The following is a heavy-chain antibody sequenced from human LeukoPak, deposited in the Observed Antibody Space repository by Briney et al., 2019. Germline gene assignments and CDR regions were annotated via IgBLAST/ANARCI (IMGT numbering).Heavy chain of an antibody. CDR2: INPNSGGA. V-gene: IGHV1-2*02. J-gene: IGHJ6*03. CDR3: GRSEQNDNYYMDV. D-gene: IGHD1-1*01. CDR1: GSTFTDYY. Sequence: ASVEVSCKASGSTFTDYYIHWVRQAPGQGLEWMGWINPNSGGANYAQKFQGRVTMTSDTSITTAYMELSRLRSDDTAVYYCGRSEQNDNYYMDVWGKGTTVTVSS.